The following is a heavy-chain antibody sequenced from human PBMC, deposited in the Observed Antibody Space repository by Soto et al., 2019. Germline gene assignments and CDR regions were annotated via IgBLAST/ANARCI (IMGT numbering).Heavy chain of an antibody. V-gene: IGHV1-18*01. CDR2: ISAYNGNT. D-gene: IGHD6-13*01. CDR1: GYTFTSYA. CDR3: ARDITGYSSSWYSYYGMDV. Sequence: QVQLVQSGAEVKKPGASVKVSCKASGYTFTSYAISWVRQAPGQGLEWMGWISAYNGNTNYAQKLQGRVTMTTDTSTSTAYMELRSLRSDDTAVYYCARDITGYSSSWYSYYGMDVWGQGTTVTVSS. J-gene: IGHJ6*02.